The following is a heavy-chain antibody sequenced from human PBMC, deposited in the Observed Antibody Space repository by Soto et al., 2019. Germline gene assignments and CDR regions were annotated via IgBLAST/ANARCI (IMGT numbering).Heavy chain of an antibody. V-gene: IGHV1-18*01. Sequence: QVQLVQSGAEVKKPGASVKVSCKASGDTFNFYGITWVRQAPGQGLEWMGWISGFNGNTNYAADLQGRVTMTTDTSTSTAYMELRGLRSDDTAVYYCARIGVSSGHESPDFDSWGQGTLVTVSS. J-gene: IGHJ4*02. D-gene: IGHD3-16*01. CDR3: ARIGVSSGHESPDFDS. CDR2: ISGFNGNT. CDR1: GDTFNFYG.